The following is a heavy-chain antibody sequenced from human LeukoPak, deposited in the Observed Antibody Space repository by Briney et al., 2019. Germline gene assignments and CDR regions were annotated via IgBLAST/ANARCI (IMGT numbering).Heavy chain of an antibody. CDR1: GYTFTGYY. CDR3: ASGDIVVVPALIYYYYGMDV. V-gene: IGHV1-2*06. Sequence: ASVKVSCKASGYTFTGYYMHWVRQAPGQGLEWMGRINPNSGGTNYAQKFQGRVTMTRDTSISTAYMELSRLRSDDTAVYYCASGDIVVVPALIYYYYGMDVWAKGPRSPSP. D-gene: IGHD2-2*01. J-gene: IGHJ6*02. CDR2: INPNSGGT.